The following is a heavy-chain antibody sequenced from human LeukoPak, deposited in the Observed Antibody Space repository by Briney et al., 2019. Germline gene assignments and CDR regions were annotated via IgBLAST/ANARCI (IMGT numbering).Heavy chain of an antibody. CDR1: GGSFSGYY. Sequence: SETLSLTCAVYGGSFSGYYWSWLRQPPGKGLEWIGEINHSGSTNYNPSLKSRVTISVDTSKNQFSLKLSSVTAADTAVYYCARHPRQEEAHDAFDIWGQGTMVTVSS. CDR3: ARHPRQEEAHDAFDI. CDR2: INHSGST. J-gene: IGHJ3*02. V-gene: IGHV4-34*01.